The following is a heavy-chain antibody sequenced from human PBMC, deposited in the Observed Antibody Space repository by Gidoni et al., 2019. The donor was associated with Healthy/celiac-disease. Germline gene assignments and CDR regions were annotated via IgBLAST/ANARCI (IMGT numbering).Heavy chain of an antibody. CDR1: GFTFSSYS. CDR2: ISSSSSTI. CDR3: ARDQGGAAGSYKNDY. J-gene: IGHJ4*02. D-gene: IGHD6-13*01. Sequence: EVQLVESGGGLVQPGGSLRLSCAASGFTFSSYSMNWVRQAPGKGLEWVSYISSSSSTIYYADSVKGRFTISRDNAKNSLYLQMNSLRDEDTAVYYCARDQGGAAGSYKNDYWGQGTLVTVSS. V-gene: IGHV3-48*02.